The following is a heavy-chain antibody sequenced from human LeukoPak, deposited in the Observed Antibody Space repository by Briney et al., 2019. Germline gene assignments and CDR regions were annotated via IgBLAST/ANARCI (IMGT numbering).Heavy chain of an antibody. CDR3: AKDGGLWVSAHWGDF. CDR1: GFTFSSYT. Sequence: GGSLRLSCAASGFTFSSYTMSWVRQAPGKGLEWVSTITTSDGNTYYADSVKGRFTVSRDNSKNTLFLQMNSLRAEDTAVYYCAKDGGLWVSAHWGDFWGRGTLVTVSS. J-gene: IGHJ4*02. CDR2: ITTSDGNT. V-gene: IGHV3-23*01. D-gene: IGHD7-27*01.